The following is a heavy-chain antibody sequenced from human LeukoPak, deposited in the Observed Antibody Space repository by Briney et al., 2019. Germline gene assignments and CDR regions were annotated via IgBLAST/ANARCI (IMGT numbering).Heavy chain of an antibody. CDR2: IYTSGST. J-gene: IGHJ6*03. CDR1: GGSISSYY. CDR3: ARNSHYDILTGPRHYYYMDV. Sequence: SETLFLTCTVSGGSISSYYWSWIRQPAGKGLEWIGRIYTSGSTNYNPSLKSRVTMSVDTSKNQFSLKLSSVTAADTAVYYCARNSHYDILTGPRHYYYMDVWGKGTTVTVSS. V-gene: IGHV4-4*07. D-gene: IGHD3-9*01.